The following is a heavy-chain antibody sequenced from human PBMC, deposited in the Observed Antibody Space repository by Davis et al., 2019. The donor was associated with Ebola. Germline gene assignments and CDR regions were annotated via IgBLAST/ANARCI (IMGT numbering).Heavy chain of an antibody. V-gene: IGHV3-30-3*01. D-gene: IGHD5-18*01. J-gene: IGHJ6*02. Sequence: PGGSLRLSCAASGFTFSSYAMHWVRQAPGKGLEWVAVISYDGSNKYYADSVKGRFTISRDNSKNTLYLQMNSLRAEDTAVYYCARGLWGVLSAMVEGRYYGMDVWGQGTTVTVSS. CDR2: ISYDGSNK. CDR1: GFTFSSYA. CDR3: ARGLWGVLSAMVEGRYYGMDV.